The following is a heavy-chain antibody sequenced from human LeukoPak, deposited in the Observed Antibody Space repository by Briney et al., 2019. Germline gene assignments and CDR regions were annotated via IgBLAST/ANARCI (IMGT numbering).Heavy chain of an antibody. CDR1: GYTFTSYD. J-gene: IGHJ4*02. V-gene: IGHV1-8*01. CDR2: MNPNSGNT. Sequence: GASVKVSCKASGYTFTSYDINWVRQATGQGLEWMGWMNPNSGNTGYAQKFQGRVTMTRNTSISTAYMELSSLRSEDTAVYYCARGPSYCSSTSYYAFRLGYWGQGTLVTVSS. CDR3: ARGPSYCSSTSYYAFRLGY. D-gene: IGHD2-2*01.